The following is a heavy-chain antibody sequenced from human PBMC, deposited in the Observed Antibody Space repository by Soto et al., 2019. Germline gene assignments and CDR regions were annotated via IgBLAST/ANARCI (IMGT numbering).Heavy chain of an antibody. Sequence: ASVKVSCKASGGTFSSYGISWVRQAPGQGLEWMGGIIPIFGTANYAQKFQGRVTITADESTSTAYMELSSLRSEDTAVYYCASRYCTNGVCYSLFDYWGQGTLVTVSS. CDR2: IIPIFGTA. J-gene: IGHJ4*02. CDR1: GGTFSSYG. CDR3: ASRYCTNGVCYSLFDY. D-gene: IGHD2-8*01. V-gene: IGHV1-69*13.